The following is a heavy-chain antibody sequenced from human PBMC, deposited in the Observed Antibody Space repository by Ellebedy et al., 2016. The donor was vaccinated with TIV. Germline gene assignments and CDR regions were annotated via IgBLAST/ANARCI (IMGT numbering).Heavy chain of an antibody. Sequence: GESLKTSCAASGFTFSSYSLNWVRQAPGKGLEWVSPISGDGGSTYYAASVKGRFTISRDNSKNSLYLQMNSLRTEDTALYYCAKGVGVGYGMDVWGQGTTVTVSS. D-gene: IGHD1-26*01. CDR2: ISGDGGST. CDR1: GFTFSSYS. J-gene: IGHJ6*02. V-gene: IGHV3-43*02. CDR3: AKGVGVGYGMDV.